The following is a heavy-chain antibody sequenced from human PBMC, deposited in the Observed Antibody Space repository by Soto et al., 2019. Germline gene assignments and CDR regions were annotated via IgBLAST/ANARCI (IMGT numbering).Heavy chain of an antibody. J-gene: IGHJ5*02. D-gene: IGHD2-15*01. Sequence: SETLSRTCVDSGASVSTHTYCWTCMRQRPGQGLEWIGYISNSGSTNYNPSLKSRITISADTSKNQFSLKLNFVSAADTAVYYCARLNSGGNWLDPGGQGTVVTVSS. CDR1: GASVSTHTYC. V-gene: IGHV4-61*01. CDR3: ARLNSGGNWLDP. CDR2: ISNSGST.